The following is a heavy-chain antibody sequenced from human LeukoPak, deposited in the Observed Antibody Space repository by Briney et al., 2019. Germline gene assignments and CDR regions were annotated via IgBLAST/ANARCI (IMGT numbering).Heavy chain of an antibody. D-gene: IGHD4-11*01. CDR3: AKDVRWDNNYYWYFDL. J-gene: IGHJ2*01. CDR2: IRYDGSNK. CDR1: GFTFSSYG. V-gene: IGHV3-30*02. Sequence: GSLRLSCAASGFTFSSYGMHWVRQTPGKGLEWVAFIRYDGSNKYYADSVKGRFTISRDNSKNTLYLQMNSLRAEDTAVYYCAKDVRWDNNYYWYFDLWGRGTLVPVSS.